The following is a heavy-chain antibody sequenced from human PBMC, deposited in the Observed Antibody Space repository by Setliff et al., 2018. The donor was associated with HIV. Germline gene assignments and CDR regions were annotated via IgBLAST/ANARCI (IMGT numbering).Heavy chain of an antibody. CDR3: TPIHNYTDHCPDS. V-gene: IGHV3-49*04. Sequence: GGSLRLSCTASGFTFGDYTMTWVRQAPERGLEWVGFIRSKAYGGTTEYAASVQGRFTISRDDSQNMVYLQMNSLKTEDTAMYYCTPIHNYTDHCPDSWGQGTLVTVSS. CDR1: GFTFGDYT. J-gene: IGHJ5*01. D-gene: IGHD2-21*02. CDR2: IRSKAYGGTT.